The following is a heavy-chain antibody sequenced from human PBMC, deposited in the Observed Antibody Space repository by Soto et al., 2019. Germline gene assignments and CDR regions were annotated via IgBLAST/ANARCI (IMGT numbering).Heavy chain of an antibody. CDR2: INPSGGST. J-gene: IGHJ3*02. V-gene: IGHV1-46*02. CDR1: GYTFNIYY. D-gene: IGHD3-22*01. Sequence: ASVKVSCKASGYTFNIYYIHWVRQAPGQGLEWMGTINPSGGSTSYAQKFQGRVTMTRDTSTSTVYMELRSLRSEDTAVYYCARDRDYYDSSGFDGGFEIWG. CDR3: ARDRDYYDSSGFDGGFEI.